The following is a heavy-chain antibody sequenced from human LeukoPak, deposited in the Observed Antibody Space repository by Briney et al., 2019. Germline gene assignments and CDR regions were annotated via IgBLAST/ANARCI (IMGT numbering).Heavy chain of an antibody. CDR3: ARKVRYLATIRYYYYMDV. V-gene: IGHV4-38-2*02. J-gene: IGHJ6*03. D-gene: IGHD5-12*01. Sequence: SETLSLTCTVSGYSISSGYYWGWIRQPPGKGLEWIGSIYHSGSTYYNPSLKSQVTISVDTSKNQFSLKLSSVTAADTAVYYCARKVRYLATIRYYYYMDVWGKGTTVTVSS. CDR2: IYHSGST. CDR1: GYSISSGYY.